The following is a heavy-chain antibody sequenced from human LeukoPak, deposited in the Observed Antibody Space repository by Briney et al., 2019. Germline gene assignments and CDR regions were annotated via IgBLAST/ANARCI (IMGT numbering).Heavy chain of an antibody. J-gene: IGHJ4*02. CDR3: AKRQYYYGSGSYPDY. CDR2: ISYDGSNK. CDR1: GFTFSSYG. D-gene: IGHD3-10*01. V-gene: IGHV3-30*18. Sequence: GGSLRLSCAASGFTFSSYGMHWVRQAPGKGLEWVAVISYDGSNKYYADSVKGRFTISRDNSKNTLYLQMNSLRAEDTAVYYCAKRQYYYGSGSYPDYWGQGTLVTVSS.